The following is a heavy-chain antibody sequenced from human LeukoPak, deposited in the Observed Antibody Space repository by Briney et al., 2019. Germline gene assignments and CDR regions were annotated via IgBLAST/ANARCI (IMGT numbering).Heavy chain of an antibody. CDR3: TKDPNGDYVGAFDP. Sequence: GGSLRLSCAASGFTFRSFAMTWVRQAPGKGLEWVSSITGNHGATYNIDSVKGRFTISRDNSQNTLYLQMNSLRAEDTAVYYCTKDPNGDYVGAFDPWGQVTLVTVSS. CDR2: ITGNHGAT. CDR1: GFTFRSFA. V-gene: IGHV3-23*01. J-gene: IGHJ5*02. D-gene: IGHD4-17*01.